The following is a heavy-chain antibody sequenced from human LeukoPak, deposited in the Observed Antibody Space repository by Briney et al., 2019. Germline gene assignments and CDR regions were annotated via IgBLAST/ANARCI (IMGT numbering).Heavy chain of an antibody. Sequence: GGSLRLPCAASGFTFSSYGMHWVRQAPGKGLEWVAVISYDGSNKYYADSVKGRFTISRDNSKNTLYLQMNSLRAEDTAVYYCAKVYYYDSSGNYYYYYGMDVWGQGTTVTVSS. J-gene: IGHJ6*02. CDR1: GFTFSSYG. CDR2: ISYDGSNK. D-gene: IGHD3-22*01. CDR3: AKVYYYDSSGNYYYYYGMDV. V-gene: IGHV3-30*18.